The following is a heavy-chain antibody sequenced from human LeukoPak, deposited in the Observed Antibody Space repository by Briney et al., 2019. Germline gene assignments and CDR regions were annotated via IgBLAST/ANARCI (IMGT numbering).Heavy chain of an antibody. J-gene: IGHJ5*02. CDR2: IIPMLGRS. D-gene: IGHD5-18*01. CDR3: AREDHTANNWFDP. CDR1: GGSFSSYG. Sequence: ASLKVSCKASGGSFSSYGVSWVRQAPGQGLEWMGGIIPMLGRSNCAQKFQGRVTISTDEATSTAYMEMSSLRSEDTAVYYCAREDHTANNWFDPWGQGTLVTVSS. V-gene: IGHV1-69*05.